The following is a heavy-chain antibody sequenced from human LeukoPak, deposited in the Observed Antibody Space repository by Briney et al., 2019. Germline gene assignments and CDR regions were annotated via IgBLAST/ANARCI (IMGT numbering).Heavy chain of an antibody. J-gene: IGHJ6*03. Sequence: GGSLRLSYAASGFTFSSYAMSWVRQAPGKGLEWVSAISGSGGSTYYADSVKGRFTISRDNSKNTLYLQMSSLRAEDTAVYYCAKGSEGYYYYYMDVWGKGTTVTVSS. CDR3: AKGSEGYYYYYMDV. CDR1: GFTFSSYA. CDR2: ISGSGGST. V-gene: IGHV3-23*01.